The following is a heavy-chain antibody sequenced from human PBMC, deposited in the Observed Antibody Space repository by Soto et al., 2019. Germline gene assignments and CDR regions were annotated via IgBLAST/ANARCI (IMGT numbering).Heavy chain of an antibody. J-gene: IGHJ4*02. CDR2: IKTDGTST. Sequence: EVQLVESGGGLVQPGGSLRLSCAASGFTLSSRWMHWVRQAPGKGLVWVSRIKTDGTSTSYADSVKGRFTISRDNANNAVYLQMNSLRAEDTGMYYCARDQDTYGQAVFDSWGQGTLVTVSS. CDR1: GFTLSSRW. D-gene: IGHD2-15*01. V-gene: IGHV3-74*01. CDR3: ARDQDTYGQAVFDS.